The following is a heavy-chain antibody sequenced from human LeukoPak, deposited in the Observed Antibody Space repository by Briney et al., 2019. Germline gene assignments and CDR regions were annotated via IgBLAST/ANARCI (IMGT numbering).Heavy chain of an antibody. CDR3: ARSGYIYAHDY. Sequence: ASVKVSCKASGYTFTGYYIHWVRQAPGQGLKWMGWINFNSGGTNYAQNFQGRVTLTSDTSITTVYMELTRLRSDDTAIYFCARSGYIYAHDYWGQGTLVTVSS. CDR2: INFNSGGT. D-gene: IGHD5-18*01. CDR1: GYTFTGYY. J-gene: IGHJ4*02. V-gene: IGHV1-2*02.